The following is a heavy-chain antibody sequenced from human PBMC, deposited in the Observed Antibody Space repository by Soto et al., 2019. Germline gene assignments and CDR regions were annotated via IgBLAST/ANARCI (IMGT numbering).Heavy chain of an antibody. D-gene: IGHD4-17*01. Sequence: EVQLLESGGGWVQPGGFLRLSCAASGFTFRNYAMSWVRQAPGKGLEWVSTISGSGGITYYADSERGRFTISRDNSQNTLYLQIHSLRADDTAVYYCAKTTVIVGYYYGMDVWGQGTTVTVSS. J-gene: IGHJ6*02. CDR2: ISGSGGIT. V-gene: IGHV3-23*01. CDR1: GFTFRNYA. CDR3: AKTTVIVGYYYGMDV.